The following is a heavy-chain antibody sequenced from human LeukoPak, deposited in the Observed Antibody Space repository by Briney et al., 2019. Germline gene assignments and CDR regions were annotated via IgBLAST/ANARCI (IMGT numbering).Heavy chain of an antibody. Sequence: ASVKVSCKASGYTFTSYGISWVRQAPGQGLEWMGWISAYNGNTNYAQKLQGRVTMTTDTSKSTAYMELRSLRSDDTAVYYCERDRGGLRYFDWLSWFEHWGQGTLVTVSS. CDR1: GYTFTSYG. V-gene: IGHV1-18*01. J-gene: IGHJ5*02. D-gene: IGHD3-9*01. CDR3: ERDRGGLRYFDWLSWFEH. CDR2: ISAYNGNT.